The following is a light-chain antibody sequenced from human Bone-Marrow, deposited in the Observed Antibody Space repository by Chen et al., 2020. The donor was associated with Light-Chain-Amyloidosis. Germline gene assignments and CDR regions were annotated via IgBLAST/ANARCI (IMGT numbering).Light chain of an antibody. CDR2: WAS. V-gene: IGKV4-1*01. CDR1: ESLLYRSNNKNY. J-gene: IGKJ2*01. CDR3: QQYYSTLYT. Sequence: DIVMTQSPDSLAVSLGERATINCKSSESLLYRSNNKNYLGWYQQKPGQSPKLLMYWASTRESGVPDRFSGSGSGTDFTLTISSLQAEDVAVYYCQQYYSTLYTFGQGTKLEIQ.